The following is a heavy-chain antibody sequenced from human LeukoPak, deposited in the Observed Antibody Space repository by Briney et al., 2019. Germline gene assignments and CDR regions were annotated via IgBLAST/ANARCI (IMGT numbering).Heavy chain of an antibody. CDR3: ASSSRVVVVAATRYYYYYMDV. V-gene: IGHV4-34*01. CDR1: GGSFSGYY. J-gene: IGHJ6*03. Sequence: KPSETLSLTCAVYGGSFSGYYWSWIRQPPGKGLEWIGEINQSGSTNYNPSLKSRVTISVDTSKNQFSLKLSSVTAADTAVYYCASSSRVVVVAATRYYYYYMDVWGKGTTVTVSS. CDR2: INQSGST. D-gene: IGHD2-15*01.